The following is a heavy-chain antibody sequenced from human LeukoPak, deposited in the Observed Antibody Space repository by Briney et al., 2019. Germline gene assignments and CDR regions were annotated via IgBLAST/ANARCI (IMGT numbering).Heavy chain of an antibody. CDR1: GDSVSSNSTA. V-gene: IGHV6-1*01. CDR3: ASGFTSGWPRFDP. CDR2: TYYRSKWYN. D-gene: IGHD6-19*01. Sequence: SQTLSLTCAISGDSVSSNSTAWNWIRQSPSRGLEWLGRTYYRSKWYNEYAVSVKSRITINPDTSKNQFSLHLNSVTPEDTAIYYRASGFTSGWPRFDPWGQGTLVTVSS. J-gene: IGHJ5*02.